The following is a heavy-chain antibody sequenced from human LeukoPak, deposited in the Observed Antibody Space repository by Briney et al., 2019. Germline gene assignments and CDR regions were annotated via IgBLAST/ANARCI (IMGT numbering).Heavy chain of an antibody. Sequence: PGGSLRLSCAASGFTFSSYAMSWVRQAPGKGLEWVSAISGSGGSTYYADSVKGRFTISRDNAKHSLYLQMNSLRAEDTAVYYCARELRESDYDYVWGSSDYWGQGTLVTVSS. CDR2: ISGSGGST. CDR3: ARELRESDYDYVWGSSDY. V-gene: IGHV3-23*01. J-gene: IGHJ4*02. CDR1: GFTFSSYA. D-gene: IGHD3-16*01.